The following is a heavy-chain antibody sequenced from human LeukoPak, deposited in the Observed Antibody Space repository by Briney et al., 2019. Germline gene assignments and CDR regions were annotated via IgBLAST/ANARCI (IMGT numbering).Heavy chain of an antibody. CDR3: ARWEDYYDSSGYARFAFGI. CDR2: IYYSGST. V-gene: IGHV4-59*12. CDR1: GDSISPYF. J-gene: IGHJ3*02. Sequence: SETLSLTCTVSGDSISPYFWSWIRQPPGKGLEWIGYIYYSGSTNYNPSLKSRVTMSVDTSKNQFSLKLSSVTAADTAVYYCARWEDYYDSSGYARFAFGIWGQGTMVTVSS. D-gene: IGHD3-22*01.